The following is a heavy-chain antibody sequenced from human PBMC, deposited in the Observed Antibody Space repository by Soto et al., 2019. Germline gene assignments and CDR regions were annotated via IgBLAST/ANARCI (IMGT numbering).Heavy chain of an antibody. Sequence: EVQLVESGGGLVQPGGSLRLSCAASGFTFSSYSMNWVRQAPGKGLEWVSYISSSSSTIYYADSVKGRFTISRDNAKNSLYLQMNSLRAEDTAVYYCARDLGITMVRGVIDYWGQGTLVTVSS. V-gene: IGHV3-48*01. J-gene: IGHJ4*02. CDR1: GFTFSSYS. D-gene: IGHD3-10*01. CDR2: ISSSSSTI. CDR3: ARDLGITMVRGVIDY.